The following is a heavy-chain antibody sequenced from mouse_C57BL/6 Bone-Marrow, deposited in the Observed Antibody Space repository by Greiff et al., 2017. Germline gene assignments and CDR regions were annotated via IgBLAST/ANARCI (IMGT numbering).Heavy chain of an antibody. J-gene: IGHJ4*01. CDR1: GYSITSGYY. D-gene: IGHD2-3*01. CDR3: ARSYDGYFYAMDY. V-gene: IGHV3-6*01. Sequence: EVQLQESGPGLVKPSQSLSLTCSVTGYSITSGYYWNWIRQFPGNKLEWMGYISYDGSNNYNPSLKNRISITRDTSKNQFFLKLNSVTTEDTATYYCARSYDGYFYAMDYWGQGT. CDR2: ISYDGSN.